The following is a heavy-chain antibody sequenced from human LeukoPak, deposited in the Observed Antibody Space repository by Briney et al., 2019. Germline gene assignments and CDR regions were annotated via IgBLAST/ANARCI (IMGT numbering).Heavy chain of an antibody. D-gene: IGHD1-1*01. CDR3: ARKPNWNVHYYYYYMDV. V-gene: IGHV4-4*07. CDR1: GGSISSYY. J-gene: IGHJ6*03. Sequence: SETLSLTCTVSGGSISSYYWSWIRQPAGKGLEWIGRIYTSGSTNYNPSLKSRVTMSVDTSKNQFSLKLSSVTAADTAVYYCARKPNWNVHYYYYYMDVWGKGTTVTVSS. CDR2: IYTSGST.